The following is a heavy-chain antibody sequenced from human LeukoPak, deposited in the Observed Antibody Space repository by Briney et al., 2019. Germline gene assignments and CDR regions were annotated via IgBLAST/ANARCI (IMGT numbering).Heavy chain of an antibody. CDR3: ASHGGPYSSTGNFDY. V-gene: IGHV4-4*07. D-gene: IGHD6-13*01. Sequence: SETLSLTCTVSGGSISSYYWSWIRQPPGKGLEWIGRIYTSGSTNYNPSLKSRVTMSVDTSKNQFSLKLSSVTAADTAVYYCASHGGPYSSTGNFDYWGQGTLVTVSS. CDR1: GGSISSYY. J-gene: IGHJ4*02. CDR2: IYTSGST.